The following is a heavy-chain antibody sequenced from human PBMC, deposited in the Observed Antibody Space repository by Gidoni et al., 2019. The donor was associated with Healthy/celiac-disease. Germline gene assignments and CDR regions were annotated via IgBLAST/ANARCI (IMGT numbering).Heavy chain of an antibody. CDR1: GFTFSSYW. Sequence: EVQLVESGGGLVQPGGSLRLSCAASGFTFSSYWMSWVRQAPGKGLEWVANIKQDGSEKYYVDSVKGRFTISRDNAKNSLYLQMNSLRAEDTAVYYCARARCSGGSCYFRDFDYWGQGTLVTVSS. J-gene: IGHJ4*02. CDR3: ARARCSGGSCYFRDFDY. V-gene: IGHV3-7*03. D-gene: IGHD2-15*01. CDR2: IKQDGSEK.